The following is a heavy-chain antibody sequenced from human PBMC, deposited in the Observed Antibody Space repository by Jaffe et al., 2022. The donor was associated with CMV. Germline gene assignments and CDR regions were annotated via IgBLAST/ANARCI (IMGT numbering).Heavy chain of an antibody. V-gene: IGHV3-74*01. D-gene: IGHD5-18*01. Sequence: EVQLVESGGGLVQPGGSLRLSCAASGFTFSNYWIHWVRQGPGKGLVWVSRINSDGSSTDYADSVEGRFTISRDNAKSTVFLQMNSLRGEDTAVYYCATARSPAAMENWGQGTLVTVSS. CDR3: ATARSPAAMEN. J-gene: IGHJ4*02. CDR1: GFTFSNYW. CDR2: INSDGSST.